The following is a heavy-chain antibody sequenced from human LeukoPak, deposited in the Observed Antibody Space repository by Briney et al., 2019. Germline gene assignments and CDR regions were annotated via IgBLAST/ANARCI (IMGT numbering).Heavy chain of an antibody. D-gene: IGHD3-22*01. V-gene: IGHV3-30-3*01. Sequence: GGSLRLSCAASGFTFSSYAMHWVRQAPGKGLEWVAVISYDGSNKYYADSVKGRFTISRDNSKNTLYLQMNSLRAEDTAIYYCAKDRYYSDSAGYRGLGPWGQGTLVTVS. CDR2: ISYDGSNK. CDR3: AKDRYYSDSAGYRGLGP. CDR1: GFTFSSYA. J-gene: IGHJ5*02.